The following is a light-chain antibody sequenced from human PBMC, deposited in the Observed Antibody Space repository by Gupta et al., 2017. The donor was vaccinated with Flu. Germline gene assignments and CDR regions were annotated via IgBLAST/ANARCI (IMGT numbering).Light chain of an antibody. Sequence: GDRVTITCRASQSISSWLAWYQQKPGKAPKLLIYKASSLESGVPSRFSGGGSGTEFTLTISSLQPDDFATYYCQQYNSYSGTFGQGTKVEIK. CDR2: KAS. J-gene: IGKJ1*01. V-gene: IGKV1-5*03. CDR1: QSISSW. CDR3: QQYNSYSGT.